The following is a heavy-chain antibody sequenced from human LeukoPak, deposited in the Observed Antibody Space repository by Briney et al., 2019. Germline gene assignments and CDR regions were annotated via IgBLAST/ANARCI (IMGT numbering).Heavy chain of an antibody. J-gene: IGHJ4*02. CDR1: GYTFTSYG. Sequence: ATVKVSCKASGYTFTSYGISWVRQAPGQGLEWMGWISAYNGNTNYAQKLQGRVTMTTDTSTSTAYMELRSLRSDDTAVYYCARDCSSTSCYLFDYWGQGTLVTVCS. CDR2: ISAYNGNT. V-gene: IGHV1-18*01. CDR3: ARDCSSTSCYLFDY. D-gene: IGHD2-2*01.